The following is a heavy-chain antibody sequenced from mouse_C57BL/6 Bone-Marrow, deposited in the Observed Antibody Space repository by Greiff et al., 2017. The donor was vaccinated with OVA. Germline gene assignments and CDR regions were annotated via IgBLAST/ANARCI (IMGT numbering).Heavy chain of an antibody. V-gene: IGHV1-18*01. Sequence: VQLQQSGPELVKPGASVKIPCKASGYTFTDYNMDWVKQSHGKSLEWIGDINPNNGGTIYNQKFKGKATLTVDKSSRTAYMELRSLTSEDTAVYYCARSGGWLLGYYAMDYWGQGTSVTVSS. D-gene: IGHD2-3*01. CDR3: ARSGGWLLGYYAMDY. CDR1: GYTFTDYN. CDR2: INPNNGGT. J-gene: IGHJ4*01.